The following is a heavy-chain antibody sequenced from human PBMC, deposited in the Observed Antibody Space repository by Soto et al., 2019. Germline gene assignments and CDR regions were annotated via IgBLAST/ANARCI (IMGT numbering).Heavy chain of an antibody. CDR2: IDWDDDK. CDR3: ARILTRGDYFDEFDY. Sequence: SGPTLVNPTQTLTLTCTFSGFSLSTSGMCMSWIRQPPGKALEWLARIDWDDDKYYSTSLKTRLTVSKDTSKNQVVLTMTNMDPVDTATYYCARILTRGDYFDEFDYWGQGTLVTVSS. D-gene: IGHD4-17*01. J-gene: IGHJ4*02. CDR1: GFSLSTSGMC. V-gene: IGHV2-70*11.